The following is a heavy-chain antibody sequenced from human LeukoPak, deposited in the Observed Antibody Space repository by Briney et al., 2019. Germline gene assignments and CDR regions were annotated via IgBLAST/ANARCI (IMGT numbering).Heavy chain of an antibody. J-gene: IGHJ4*02. CDR3: AKTRCSGGSCYYFDY. Sequence: GGSLRLSCAASGFTFSSYGMSWVRQAPGKGLEWVSAISGSGGSTYYADSVKGRFTISRDNSKNTLYLQMNSLRAEDTAVYYCAKTRCSGGSCYYFDYWGQGTLVTVSS. CDR1: GFTFSSYG. V-gene: IGHV3-23*01. CDR2: ISGSGGST. D-gene: IGHD2-15*01.